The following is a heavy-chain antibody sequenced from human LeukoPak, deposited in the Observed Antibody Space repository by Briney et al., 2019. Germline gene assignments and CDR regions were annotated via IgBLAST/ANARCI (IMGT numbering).Heavy chain of an antibody. D-gene: IGHD2-21*02. CDR3: ARAPSGPYCGGDCYSD. CDR1: GGSISSGDYD. CDR2: IYYSGST. V-gene: IGHV4-30-4*01. J-gene: IGHJ4*02. Sequence: SQTLSLTCAVSGGSISSGDYDWGWLRQPPGKGLEWIGYIYYSGSTYYNPSLKSRVTISVATSKTQFSLKLSPVTAADPAVYYCARAPSGPYCGGDCYSDWGQGTLVTVSS.